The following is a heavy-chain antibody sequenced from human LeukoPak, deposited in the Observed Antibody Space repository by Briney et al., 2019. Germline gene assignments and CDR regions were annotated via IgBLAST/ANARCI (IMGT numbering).Heavy chain of an antibody. CDR3: TREGGYCSSTSCYSHFDF. Sequence: GRSLRLSCAASGFTVSSNYMSWVRQAPGKGLEWVSVIYSGGSTYYADSVKGRFTISRDNSKNTLYLQMNSLRAEDTAVYFCTREGGYCSSTSCYSHFDFWGQGTLVTVSS. CDR1: GFTVSSNY. CDR2: IYSGGST. V-gene: IGHV3-66*01. D-gene: IGHD2-2*02. J-gene: IGHJ4*02.